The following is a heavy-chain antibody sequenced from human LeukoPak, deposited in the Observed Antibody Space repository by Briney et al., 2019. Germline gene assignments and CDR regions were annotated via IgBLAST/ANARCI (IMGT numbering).Heavy chain of an antibody. V-gene: IGHV3-23*01. J-gene: IGHJ4*02. D-gene: IGHD2-2*01. CDR1: GLTFSSYG. CDR3: AKDPACSSTSCYDYFDY. Sequence: GGSLRLSCAASGLTFSSYGMSWVRQAPGKGLEWVSAISGSGGSTYYADSVKGRFTISRDNSKNTLYLQMNSLRAEDTAVYYCAKDPACSSTSCYDYFDYWGQGTLVTVSS. CDR2: ISGSGGST.